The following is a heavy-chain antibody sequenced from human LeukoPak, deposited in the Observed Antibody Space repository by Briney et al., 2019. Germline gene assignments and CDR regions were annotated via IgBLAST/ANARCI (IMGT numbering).Heavy chain of an antibody. V-gene: IGHV1-69*04. CDR2: IIPIFGIA. Sequence: SVKVSCKASGDTFSSYAISWVRQAPGQGLEWMGRIIPIFGIANYAQKFQGRVTITADKSTSTAYMELSSLRSEDTAVYYCARVRYSGYDFLWGQGSLVTVRS. CDR3: ARVRYSGYDFL. J-gene: IGHJ4*02. D-gene: IGHD5-12*01. CDR1: GDTFSSYA.